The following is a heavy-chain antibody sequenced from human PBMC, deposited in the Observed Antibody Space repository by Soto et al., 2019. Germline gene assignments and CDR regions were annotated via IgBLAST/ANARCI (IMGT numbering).Heavy chain of an antibody. CDR3: ARAVSSYGPHDY. J-gene: IGHJ4*02. V-gene: IGHV1-46*03. CDR2: INPSGGST. CDR1: GYTFTSYN. Sequence: SVKVSCKASGYTFTSYNMHWVRQAPGQGLEWMGIINPSGGSTSYPQKFQGRVTLTRDTSTSTVYMELSSLRSEDTAVYYCARAVSSYGPHDYRGQGTPDTVSS. D-gene: IGHD3-16*01.